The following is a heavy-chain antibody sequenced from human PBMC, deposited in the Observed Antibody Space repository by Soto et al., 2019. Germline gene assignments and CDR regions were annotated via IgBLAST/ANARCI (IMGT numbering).Heavy chain of an antibody. CDR3: ARDPWAADY. CDR2: IYSGGST. CDR1: GFPVSTKY. Sequence: GGSLRLSCAASGFPVSTKYMSWVRQAPGKGLEWVSVIYSGGSTFYADSVRGRFTISRDNSKNTVNLQMSSLRAEDTAVYYCARDPWAADYWGQGTLVTVSS. V-gene: IGHV3-66*01. D-gene: IGHD3-16*01. J-gene: IGHJ4*02.